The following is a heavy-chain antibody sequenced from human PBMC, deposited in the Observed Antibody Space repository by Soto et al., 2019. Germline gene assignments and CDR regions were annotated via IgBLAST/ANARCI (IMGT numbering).Heavy chain of an antibody. D-gene: IGHD2-2*01. CDR2: ISGSGGST. Sequence: VQLLESGGGLVQPGGSLRLSCAASGFTFSSYAMSWVRQAPGKGLEWVSAISGSGGSTYYADSVKGRFTISRDNSKNTLYLQMNSLRAEDTAVYYCAKVSKGGIVVVPAAKYYFDYWGQGTLVTVSS. V-gene: IGHV3-23*01. J-gene: IGHJ4*02. CDR3: AKVSKGGIVVVPAAKYYFDY. CDR1: GFTFSSYA.